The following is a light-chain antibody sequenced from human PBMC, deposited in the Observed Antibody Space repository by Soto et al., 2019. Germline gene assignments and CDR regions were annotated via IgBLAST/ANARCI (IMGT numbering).Light chain of an antibody. J-gene: IGKJ1*01. CDR2: GAS. Sequence: EIVMTQSPATLSVSPGERATLSCRASQSVSSNLAWYQQKPGQAPRLLIYGASTRATGTPARFSGSGSGTDFTLTISRLEPEDFAVYYCQHRSNWPPTFGQGTKVDIK. CDR1: QSVSSN. CDR3: QHRSNWPPT. V-gene: IGKV3-11*01.